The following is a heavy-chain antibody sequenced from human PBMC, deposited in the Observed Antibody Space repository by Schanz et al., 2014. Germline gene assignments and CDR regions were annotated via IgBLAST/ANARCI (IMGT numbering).Heavy chain of an antibody. CDR1: GFTFSTYY. D-gene: IGHD3-16*01. V-gene: IGHV3-30*18. Sequence: VQLVESGGGLVKPGGSLRLSCAASGFTFSTYYMNWVRQAPGKGLEWVALIYYNGTNKYYADSVKGRFTISRDNSQNTLYLQMNALRTEDTAVYYCAKDLYNYGIFDSWGQGTLVTVSS. CDR3: AKDLYNYGIFDS. CDR2: IYYNGTNK. J-gene: IGHJ5*01.